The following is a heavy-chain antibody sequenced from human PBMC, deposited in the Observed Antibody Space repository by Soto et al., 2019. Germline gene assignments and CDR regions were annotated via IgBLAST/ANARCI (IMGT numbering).Heavy chain of an antibody. D-gene: IGHD3-3*01. CDR1: GVSVNSGNYY. J-gene: IGHJ3*01. Sequence: PSETLSLTCTVSGVSVNSGNYYLSWIRQTPGKGLEWIGYIYQSGSTRYNPSLKSRVTISPDTSKNQFSLKMSSVTAAETDVYYCVSGTIYPEYGMDVWGEGKMVT. V-gene: IGHV4-61*01. CDR3: VSGTIYPEYGMDV. CDR2: IYQSGST.